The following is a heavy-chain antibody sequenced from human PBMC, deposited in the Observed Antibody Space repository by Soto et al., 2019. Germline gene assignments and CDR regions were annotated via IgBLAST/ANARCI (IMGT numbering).Heavy chain of an antibody. D-gene: IGHD2-15*01. CDR3: AREGGIVVVVAATENWYFDL. J-gene: IGHJ2*01. Sequence: GGSLRLSCAASGFTFSSYAMHWVRQAPGKGLEYVSAISSNGGSTYYANSVKGRFTISRDNSKNTLYLQMGSLRAEDMAVYYCAREGGIVVVVAATENWYFDLWGRGTLVPVSS. CDR2: ISSNGGST. V-gene: IGHV3-64*01. CDR1: GFTFSSYA.